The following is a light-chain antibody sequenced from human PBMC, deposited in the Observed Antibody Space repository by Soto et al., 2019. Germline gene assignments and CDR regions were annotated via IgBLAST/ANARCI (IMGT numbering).Light chain of an antibody. J-gene: IGLJ1*01. CDR2: GNN. V-gene: IGLV1-40*01. CDR3: QSYDNSLTDV. Sequence: QAVVTQPPSVSGAPGQSITISCTGSSSNIGAGYDVHWYQQVPGTAPKLLIYGNNNRASGVPDRFSVSKSGTSASLAISGFQAEDEADYYCQSYDNSLTDVFGTGTKLTVL. CDR1: SSNIGAGYD.